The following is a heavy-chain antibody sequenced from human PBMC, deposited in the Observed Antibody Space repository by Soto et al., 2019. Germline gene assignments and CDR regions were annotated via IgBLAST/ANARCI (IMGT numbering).Heavy chain of an antibody. J-gene: IGHJ4*02. CDR2: IYHSGST. CDR3: ARRRYYDSSGYNFDY. CDR1: GGSISSSNW. Sequence: QVQLQESGPGLVKPSGTLSLTCAVSGGSISSSNWWSWVRQPPGKGLEWIGEIYHSGSTNYNPSLNSRVTISVDKSKNQFSLKLSSVTAADTAVYYCARRRYYDSSGYNFDYWGQGTLVTVSS. V-gene: IGHV4-4*02. D-gene: IGHD3-22*01.